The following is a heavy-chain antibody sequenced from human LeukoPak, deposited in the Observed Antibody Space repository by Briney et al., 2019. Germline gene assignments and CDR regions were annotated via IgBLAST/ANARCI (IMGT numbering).Heavy chain of an antibody. CDR3: GRKAGDCGGGSCYSIDY. Sequence: SVKVSCKAFGGSFSSEAISWVRQAPGQGLEWMGGIIPIFGAANYAQKFQGRVTITTDESTTTAYMEVSSLRSEDTAVYYCGRKAGDCGGGSCYSIDYWGQGTLVTVSS. J-gene: IGHJ4*02. D-gene: IGHD2-15*01. CDR2: IIPIFGAA. CDR1: GGSFSSEA. V-gene: IGHV1-69*05.